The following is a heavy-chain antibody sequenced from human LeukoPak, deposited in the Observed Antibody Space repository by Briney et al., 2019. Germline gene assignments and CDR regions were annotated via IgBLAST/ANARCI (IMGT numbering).Heavy chain of an antibody. CDR1: GFSVSGYY. CDR2: IYSGGDT. J-gene: IGHJ4*02. V-gene: IGHV3-66*02. CDR3: ARGFFNFED. Sequence: GGSLRLSCAASGFSVSGYYMSWVRQAPGRGLEWVSVIYSGGDTSYADSVKGRFTVSRDNAKNTVDPHMNGLRPEDTAFYYCARGFFNFEDWGRGTLVTVSS. D-gene: IGHD3-3*01.